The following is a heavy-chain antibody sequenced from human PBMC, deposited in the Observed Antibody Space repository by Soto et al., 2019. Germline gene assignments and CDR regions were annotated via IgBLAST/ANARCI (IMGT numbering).Heavy chain of an antibody. J-gene: IGHJ2*01. CDR1: GGSISGNNYY. D-gene: IGHD4-17*01. V-gene: IGHV4-31*03. CDR2: IYYSGST. CDR3: ARGLRFHWYSDL. Sequence: QVQLQESGPGLVKPSQTLSLTCTVSGGSISGNNYYWTWIRQHPGKGLEWIGYIYYSGSTYYNASLKSRVTISVDTSKNQFSRKVSSVTAADTAVYYCARGLRFHWYSDLWGRGTLVAVSS.